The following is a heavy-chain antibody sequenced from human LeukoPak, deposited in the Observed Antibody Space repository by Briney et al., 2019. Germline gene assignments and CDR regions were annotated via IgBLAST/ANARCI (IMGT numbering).Heavy chain of an antibody. CDR3: ARGVGVTKDAFDI. Sequence: PSETLSLTCTVSGGSISSYYWSWIRQPPGKGLEWIGYIYHSGSTNYNPSLKSRVTISVDTSKNQFSLKLSSVTAADTAVYYCARGVGVTKDAFDIWGQGTMVTVSS. CDR2: IYHSGST. V-gene: IGHV4-59*01. D-gene: IGHD4-17*01. CDR1: GGSISSYY. J-gene: IGHJ3*02.